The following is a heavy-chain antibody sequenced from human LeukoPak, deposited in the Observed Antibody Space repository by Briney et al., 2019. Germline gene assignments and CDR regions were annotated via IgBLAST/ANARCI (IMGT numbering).Heavy chain of an antibody. CDR1: GFTFSSYA. CDR2: ISGSGGST. CDR3: AKRTTDY. D-gene: IGHD1-7*01. V-gene: IGHV3-23*01. J-gene: IGHJ4*02. Sequence: GGSLRLSCAASGFTFSSYAMSWVRQAPGKGLEWVSTISGSGGSTYYADSVRGRFTISRDTSKNTLFLQMNSLRVEDTALYYCAKRTTDYWGQGTLVTVSS.